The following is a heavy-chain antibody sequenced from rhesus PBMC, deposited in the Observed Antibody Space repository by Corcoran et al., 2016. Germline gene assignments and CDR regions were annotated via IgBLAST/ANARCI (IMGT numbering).Heavy chain of an antibody. CDR2: ITIGGGT. J-gene: IGHJ4*01. CDR1: EFTFRSYD. D-gene: IGHD2-39*02. CDR3: ASLGGY. V-gene: IGHV3-132*01. Sequence: VEQLVESGGGLVKPGASLRLSCAASEFTFRSYDLPWVRQDPGKGLEWVSAITIGGGTYYPDSVKGRFTISRDNAKNSLYLQMNSLRPEDTAVYYCASLGGYWGQGVLVTVSS.